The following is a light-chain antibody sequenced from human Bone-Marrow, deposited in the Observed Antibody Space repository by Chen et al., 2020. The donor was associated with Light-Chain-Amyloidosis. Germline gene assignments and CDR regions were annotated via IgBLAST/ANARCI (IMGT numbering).Light chain of an antibody. CDR1: ILAQHF. V-gene: IGLV3-25*03. Sequence: NELTQPPSVSVSPGQTARITCSGNILAQHFAYWYQQKPGQAPMAVMFKDSERPSGIPERCSGSSSGTLVTLAISGVQAEDEADYYCQSADTNGVVFGGGTKLIVL. CDR3: QSADTNGVV. J-gene: IGLJ2*01. CDR2: KDS.